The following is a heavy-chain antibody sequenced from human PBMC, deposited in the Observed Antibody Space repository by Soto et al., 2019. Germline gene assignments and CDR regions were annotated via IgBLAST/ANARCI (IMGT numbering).Heavy chain of an antibody. V-gene: IGHV4-59*01. CDR2: IYYSGST. D-gene: IGHD2-21*01. CDR3: ERRWGGTFDY. J-gene: IGHJ4*02. CDR1: GGSISSYY. Sequence: QVQLQESGPGLVKPSETLSLTCTVSGGSISSYYWSWIRQPPGKGPEWIGYIYYSGSTNYNPSLTSRVTISVDTDKNQFSLKLSSVTAADTAVSYCERRWGGTFDYLGQGTLVTVSS.